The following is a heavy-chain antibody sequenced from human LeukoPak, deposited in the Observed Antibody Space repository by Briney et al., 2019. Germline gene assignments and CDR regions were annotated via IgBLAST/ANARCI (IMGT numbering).Heavy chain of an antibody. Sequence: PSETLSLTCTVTGGVISSYYWSWIRHPAGQALEWIGRIYTSGSTNYNPSLKSRVTMSVDTSKNQFSLRLSSVTAADTAVYYCARVFFGHFDYWGQGTLVTVSS. D-gene: IGHD3-10*01. V-gene: IGHV4-4*07. CDR1: GGVISSYY. J-gene: IGHJ4*02. CDR3: ARVFFGHFDY. CDR2: IYTSGST.